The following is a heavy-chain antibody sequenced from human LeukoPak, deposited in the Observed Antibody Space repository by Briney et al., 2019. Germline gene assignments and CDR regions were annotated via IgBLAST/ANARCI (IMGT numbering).Heavy chain of an antibody. J-gene: IGHJ3*01. CDR3: ARATYYYDSSGYFERNAFDF. CDR2: IYTSGST. D-gene: IGHD3-22*01. V-gene: IGHV4-4*07. CDR1: GGSISSYY. Sequence: SETLSLTCTVSGGSISSYYWSWIRQPAGKGLEWIGRIYTSGSTNYNPSLKSRVTMSVDTSKNQFSLKLSSVTAADTAVYYCARATYYYDSSGYFERNAFDFWGQGTMVTVSS.